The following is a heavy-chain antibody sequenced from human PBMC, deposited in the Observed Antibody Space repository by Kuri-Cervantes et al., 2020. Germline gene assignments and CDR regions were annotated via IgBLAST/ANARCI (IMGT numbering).Heavy chain of an antibody. Sequence: GESLKISCAASGFTFSDYYMSWVRQAPGKGLEWVAVISYDGSNKYYADSVKGRFTISRDNSKNTPYLQMNSLRAEDTAVYYCAKDPETGFSSGWYSYYFDYWGQGTLVTVSS. V-gene: IGHV3-30*18. CDR2: ISYDGSNK. CDR1: GFTFSDYY. D-gene: IGHD6-19*01. J-gene: IGHJ4*02. CDR3: AKDPETGFSSGWYSYYFDY.